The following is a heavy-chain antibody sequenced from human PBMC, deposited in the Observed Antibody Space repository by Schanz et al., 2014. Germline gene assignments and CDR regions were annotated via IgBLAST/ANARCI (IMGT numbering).Heavy chain of an antibody. D-gene: IGHD4-17*01. J-gene: IGHJ4*02. CDR3: ARGYGDSPTDF. CDR2: ISTSNGNT. Sequence: VQLVQSGAEVKRPGASVRVSCKASGYTFTDYGVIWVRQAPGQGLEWMGWISTSNGNTNYIQKLQGRVTITADRSTSTAYMELSSLRSEDTAVYYCARGYGDSPTDFWGQGTLVTVSS. CDR1: GYTFTDYG. V-gene: IGHV1-18*01.